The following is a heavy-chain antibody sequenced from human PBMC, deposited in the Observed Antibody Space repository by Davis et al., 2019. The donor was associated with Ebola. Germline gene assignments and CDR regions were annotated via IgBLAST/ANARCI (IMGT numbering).Heavy chain of an antibody. CDR1: GFNFRSYG. D-gene: IGHD7-27*01. Sequence: GGSLRLSCAASGFNFRSYGMHWVRQAPGKGLEYVSAISSNGGSTYYADSVKGRFTISRDNAKNTLSLQMNSLRAEDTAMYYCVRDSGAPSWGQGTLVTVSS. J-gene: IGHJ4*02. CDR3: VRDSGAPS. CDR2: ISSNGGST. V-gene: IGHV3-64*04.